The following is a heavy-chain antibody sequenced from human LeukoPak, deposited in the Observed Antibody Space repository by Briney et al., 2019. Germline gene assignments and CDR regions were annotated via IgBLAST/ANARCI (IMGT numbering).Heavy chain of an antibody. J-gene: IGHJ4*02. CDR1: GFTFSSYG. Sequence: PGGSLRLSCAASGFTFSSYGMHWVRQAPGKGLEWVAVISYDGSNKYYADSVKGRFTISRDNSKNTLYLQMNSLRAEDTAVYYCANAYCSGGSCYSYYWGQGTLVTVSS. V-gene: IGHV3-30*18. CDR3: ANAYCSGGSCYSYY. CDR2: ISYDGSNK. D-gene: IGHD2-15*01.